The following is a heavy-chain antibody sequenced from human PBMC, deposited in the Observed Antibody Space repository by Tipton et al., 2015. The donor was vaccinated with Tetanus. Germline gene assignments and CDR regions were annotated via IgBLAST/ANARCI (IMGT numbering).Heavy chain of an antibody. Sequence: TLSLTCGVYGGSFSGYYWTWIRQPPGKGLEGLGEVTHSGSTNYNPSLKSRVTISVDTAKKQFSLKLTSVIAADTAVYYCARHSSLKALNYWGQGTLVTASS. V-gene: IGHV4-34*01. CDR1: GGSFSGYY. D-gene: IGHD3-9*01. CDR2: VTHSGST. J-gene: IGHJ4*02. CDR3: ARHSSLKALNY.